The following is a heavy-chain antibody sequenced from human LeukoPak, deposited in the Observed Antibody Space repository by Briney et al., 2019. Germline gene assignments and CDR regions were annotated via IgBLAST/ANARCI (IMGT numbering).Heavy chain of an antibody. CDR2: FDPENGDT. D-gene: IGHD3-9*01. V-gene: IGHV1-24*01. CDR3: ATSYFDILTGYRPLSY. CDR1: GYTLTKLS. Sequence: ASVKVSCKASGYTLTKLSMHWVRQAPGQGLEWMGGFDPENGDTVHAQKFQGRVSMTEDTSTDTAYMELSSLRSEDTAMYYCATSYFDILTGYRPLSYWGQGALVTVSS. J-gene: IGHJ4*02.